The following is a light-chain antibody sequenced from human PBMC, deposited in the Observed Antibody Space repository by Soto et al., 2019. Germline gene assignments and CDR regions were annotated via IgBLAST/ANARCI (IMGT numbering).Light chain of an antibody. CDR2: AAS. Sequence: EIVLTQSPGTLSLSPGERATLSCRASQSISSTYLAWYRQKSGQAPRLLIYAASSRATGIPDRFSGSGSGTDFTLTISRLEPEDFALYYCQQYFASSWTFGQGTRVEIK. J-gene: IGKJ1*01. CDR1: QSISSTY. V-gene: IGKV3-20*01. CDR3: QQYFASSWT.